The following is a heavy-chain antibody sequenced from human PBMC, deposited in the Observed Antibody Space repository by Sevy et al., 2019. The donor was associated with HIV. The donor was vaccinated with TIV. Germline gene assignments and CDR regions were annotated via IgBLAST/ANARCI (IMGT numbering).Heavy chain of an antibody. CDR3: ARGDHYVSRGFDI. V-gene: IGHV1-2*02. J-gene: IGHJ3*02. D-gene: IGHD4-17*01. CDR1: GITFIDYF. Sequence: ASVKVSCKASGITFIDYFIHWVRQAPGQGLEWMGWINPNNGGINYAQKFQGRVTMTSDMSSSTAYMELTSLASDDTAMYYCARGDHYVSRGFDIWGRGTMVTVSS. CDR2: INPNNGGI.